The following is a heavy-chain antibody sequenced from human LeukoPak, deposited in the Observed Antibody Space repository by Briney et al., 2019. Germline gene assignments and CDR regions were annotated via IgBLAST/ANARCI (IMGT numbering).Heavy chain of an antibody. J-gene: IGHJ4*02. V-gene: IGHV4-4*07. D-gene: IGHD3-22*01. CDR3: ARFFWYYYDSSGYYSS. Sequence: SETLSLTCTVSGGSISSHYWSWIRQPAGKGLEWIGRIYTSGSTNYNPSLKSRVTISVDTSKNQFSLKLSSVTAADTAVYYCARFFWYYYDSSGYYSSWGQGTLVTVSS. CDR2: IYTSGST. CDR1: GGSISSHY.